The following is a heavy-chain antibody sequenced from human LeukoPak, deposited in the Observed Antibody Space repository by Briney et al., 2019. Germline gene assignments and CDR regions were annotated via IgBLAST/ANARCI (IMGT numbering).Heavy chain of an antibody. V-gene: IGHV1-8*03. D-gene: IGHD3-22*01. Sequence: ASVKVSCKAFGYTFTSYDINWVRQATGQGREGMGWMDPNSGNTGYAQKFQGRVTITRNTSTSTAHMELSSLRSEDTAVYYCARGLYLYYYDSSGVGHAFDIWGQGTMVTVSS. J-gene: IGHJ3*02. CDR3: ARGLYLYYYDSSGVGHAFDI. CDR1: GYTFTSYD. CDR2: MDPNSGNT.